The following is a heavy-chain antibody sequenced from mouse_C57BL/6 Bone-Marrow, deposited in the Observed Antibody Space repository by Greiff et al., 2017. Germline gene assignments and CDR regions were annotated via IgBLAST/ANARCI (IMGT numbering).Heavy chain of an antibody. V-gene: IGHV14-3*01. D-gene: IGHD1-1*01. CDR3: ARWGFITTGVWYAMDY. CDR1: GFNIKNTY. Sequence: VQLQQSVAELVRPGASVKLSCTASGFNIKNTYMHWVKQRPEQGLEWIGRIDPANGNTKYAPKFQGTATITADTSSNTAYLPLSSLTSEDTAIYYCARWGFITTGVWYAMDYWGQGTSVTVAS. CDR2: IDPANGNT. J-gene: IGHJ4*01.